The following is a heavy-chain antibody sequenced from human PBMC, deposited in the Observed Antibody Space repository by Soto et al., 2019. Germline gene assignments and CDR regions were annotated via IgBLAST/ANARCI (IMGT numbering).Heavy chain of an antibody. Sequence: ASVKVSCKASGSTFTGYYMHWVRQAPGQGLEWMGWINPNSGGTNYAQKFQGWVTMTRDTSISTAYMELSRLRSDDTAVYYCARDATYDFWSGYTSPYYYYGMDVWGQGTTVTVSS. CDR1: GSTFTGYY. CDR3: ARDATYDFWSGYTSPYYYYGMDV. CDR2: INPNSGGT. J-gene: IGHJ6*02. V-gene: IGHV1-2*04. D-gene: IGHD3-3*01.